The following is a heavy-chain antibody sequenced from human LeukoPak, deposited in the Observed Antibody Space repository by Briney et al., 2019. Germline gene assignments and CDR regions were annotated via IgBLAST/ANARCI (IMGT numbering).Heavy chain of an antibody. CDR3: AKAHCGSASCSRADY. Sequence: PVGSLRLSCAASGFTFSINAMAGVRQAPGEGLEWVSAISGSGGSTFYADSVKGQFTISRDNSENTVYLHMNSLTVEDTAVYYCAKAHCGSASCSRADYWGKGTQVTVSS. CDR1: GFTFSINA. D-gene: IGHD2-2*01. CDR2: ISGSGGST. V-gene: IGHV3-23*01. J-gene: IGHJ4*02.